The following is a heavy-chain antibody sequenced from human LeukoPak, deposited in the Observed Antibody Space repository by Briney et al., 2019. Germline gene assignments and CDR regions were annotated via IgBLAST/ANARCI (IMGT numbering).Heavy chain of an antibody. CDR1: GGSISSSRYY. Sequence: SETLSLTCTVSGGSISSSRYYWGWIRQPPGKGLEWIGSIYYSGSTHYNPSLKSRVTISVDTSKNQFSLKLSSVTAADTAVYYCARGRITMVRGVPYFDYWGQGTLVTVSS. CDR2: IYYSGST. CDR3: ARGRITMVRGVPYFDY. V-gene: IGHV4-39*01. J-gene: IGHJ4*02. D-gene: IGHD3-10*01.